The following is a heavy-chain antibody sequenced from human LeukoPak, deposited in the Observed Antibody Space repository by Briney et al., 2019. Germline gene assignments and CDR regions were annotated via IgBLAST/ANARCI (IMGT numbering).Heavy chain of an antibody. CDR3: ARGGCSSTSCTLLGY. J-gene: IGHJ4*02. CDR2: IYYSGST. Sequence: SETLSLTCTVSGGSISSGGYYWSWIRQHPGKGLEWIGYIYYSGSTYYNPSLKSRVTISVDTSKNQFSLKLSSVTAADTAVYYCARGGCSSTSCTLLGYWGQGTLVTVSS. CDR1: GGSISSGGYY. V-gene: IGHV4-31*03. D-gene: IGHD2-2*01.